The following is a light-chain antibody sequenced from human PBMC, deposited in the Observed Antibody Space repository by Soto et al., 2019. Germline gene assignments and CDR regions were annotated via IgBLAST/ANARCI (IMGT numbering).Light chain of an antibody. V-gene: IGLV1-47*01. CDR3: ATWDASLSGNII. CDR1: SSNIGGNY. J-gene: IGLJ7*01. Sequence: QSVLTQPPSTSGTPGQRVTIPCFGSSSNIGGNYVFWYQHPPGTAPKLLIYRNNQRPSGVPDRSSGSKSGTSASLAISGLRAEDEADYYCATWDASLSGNIIFGGGTQLTVL. CDR2: RNN.